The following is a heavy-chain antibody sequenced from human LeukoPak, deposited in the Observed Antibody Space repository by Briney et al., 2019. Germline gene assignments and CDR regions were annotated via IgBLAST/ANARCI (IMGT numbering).Heavy chain of an antibody. CDR2: IYPGDSDT. D-gene: IGHD4-11*01. J-gene: IGHJ4*02. V-gene: IGHV5-51*01. Sequence: GESLKISCKASGYSFTNYWIGWVRQMPGRGQEWMATIYPGDSDTRYSPSFHGQVTISADKSISTAYPQWSSLKASDTAVNYCAGHFSGDYINSVPVAFYLDYWGQGTLVTVS. CDR3: AGHFSGDYINSVPVAFYLDY. CDR1: GYSFTNYW.